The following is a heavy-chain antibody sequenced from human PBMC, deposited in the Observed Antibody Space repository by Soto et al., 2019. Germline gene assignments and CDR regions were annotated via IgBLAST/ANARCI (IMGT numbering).Heavy chain of an antibody. J-gene: IGHJ5*02. CDR1: GDTFTSYY. Sequence: ASVKVSCKAPGDTFTSYYLNWVRQAPGQGLEWMGVINPHGGSTKYAQKFQGRVTMTRDTSRSTAYMELRSLRSDDTAIYYCARSSGGNFGIIIEGSNWFDPWGQGTLVTVS. CDR3: ARSSGGNFGIIIEGSNWFDP. D-gene: IGHD3-3*01. CDR2: INPHGGST. V-gene: IGHV1-46*01.